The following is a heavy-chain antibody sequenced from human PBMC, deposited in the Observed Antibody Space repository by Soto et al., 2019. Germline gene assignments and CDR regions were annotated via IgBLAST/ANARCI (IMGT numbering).Heavy chain of an antibody. CDR3: ARAWSPGVDY. CDR2: ISSSGSTI. J-gene: IGHJ4*02. D-gene: IGHD3-3*01. CDR1: GFTFSDYY. V-gene: IGHV3-11*01. Sequence: GGSLRLSCAASGFTFSDYYMSWIRQAPGQGLEWVAYISSSGSTIYYTDSVKGRFTMSRDNAKNSLYLQMNSLRAEDTAMYYCARAWSPGVDYWGQGILVTVSS.